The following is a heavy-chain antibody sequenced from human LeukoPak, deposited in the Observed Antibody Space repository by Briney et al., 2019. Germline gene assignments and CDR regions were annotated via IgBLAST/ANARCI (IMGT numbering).Heavy chain of an antibody. J-gene: IGHJ4*02. V-gene: IGHV6-1*01. CDR3: ARAAAAKAAFAS. CDR1: GDSVSINSAA. D-gene: IGHD6-13*01. CDR2: TYYKSKWFN. Sequence: SQTLSLTCAISGDSVSINSAAWNWVRQSPSRGLEWLGRTYYKSKWFNDYAGSVKSRITNNPDTTKNQFSLQLNSVTPEDTAVYYCARAAAAKAAFASWGKGTLVTVS.